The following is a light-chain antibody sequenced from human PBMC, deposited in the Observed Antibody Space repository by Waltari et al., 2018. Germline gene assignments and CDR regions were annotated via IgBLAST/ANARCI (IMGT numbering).Light chain of an antibody. CDR1: QSVSSY. CDR2: DTS. V-gene: IGKV3-11*01. CDR3: QQRRNWPRLFT. J-gene: IGKJ4*01. Sequence: EIVLTQSPATLSLSPGERATLSCRDIQSVSSYLAGSQQKPGQTSRLLLYDTSFRAAGIPDRFSGRGSGTDFTLTISSVGPEDSAVYYCQQRRNWPRLFTFGGGTKVEIK.